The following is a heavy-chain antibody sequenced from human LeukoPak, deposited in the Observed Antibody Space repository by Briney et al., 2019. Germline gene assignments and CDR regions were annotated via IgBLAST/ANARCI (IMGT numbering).Heavy chain of an antibody. CDR1: GYTFAGYY. D-gene: IGHD1-26*01. Sequence: GASVKVSCKASGYTFAGYYLHWVRQAPGQGLEWMGQINPNSGGTDYAQKFQGRVTMTRDTSISTAYMELSRLRSDDTAVYYCARDSRGSYKFGFDYWGQGTLVTVSS. V-gene: IGHV1-2*06. CDR2: INPNSGGT. J-gene: IGHJ4*02. CDR3: ARDSRGSYKFGFDY.